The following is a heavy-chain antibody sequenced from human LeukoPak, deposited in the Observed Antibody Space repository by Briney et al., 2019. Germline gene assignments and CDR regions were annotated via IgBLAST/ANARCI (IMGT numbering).Heavy chain of an antibody. V-gene: IGHV1-2*02. CDR1: GYTFTSYY. Sequence: GASVKVSCKASGYTFTSYYMHWVRQAPGQGLEWMGWINSNSGGTNYAQKFQGRVTMTRDTSISTAYMELSRLRSDDTAVYYCARIGLPSGSYYSGAFDIWGQGTMVTVSS. CDR2: INSNSGGT. CDR3: ARIGLPSGSYYSGAFDI. D-gene: IGHD1-26*01. J-gene: IGHJ3*02.